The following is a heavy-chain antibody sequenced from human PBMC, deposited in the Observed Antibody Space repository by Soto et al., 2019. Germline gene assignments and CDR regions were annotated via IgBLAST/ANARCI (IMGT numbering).Heavy chain of an antibody. CDR3: ARDGIAVAGTTNEASAFDI. CDR1: GFTFSSYS. Sequence: GGSLRLSCAASGFTFSSYSMNWVRQAPGKGLEWVSYISSSSSTIYYADSVKGRFTISRDNAKNSLYLQMNSLRAEDTAVYYCARDGIAVAGTTNEASAFDIWGQGTMVTVSS. CDR2: ISSSSSTI. D-gene: IGHD6-19*01. V-gene: IGHV3-48*01. J-gene: IGHJ3*02.